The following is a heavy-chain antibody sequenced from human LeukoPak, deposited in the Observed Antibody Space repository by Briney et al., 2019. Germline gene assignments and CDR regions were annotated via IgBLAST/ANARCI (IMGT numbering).Heavy chain of an antibody. V-gene: IGHV3-74*01. Sequence: GGSLRLSCAASRFSFSSYWMHWVRQPPGKGLVWVSRIKSDGSSTTYAASVQGRFTISRDNAKNTLYLQMNSLRGEDTAVYYCASDRSYAMDVWGQGTMVTVSS. CDR3: ASDRSYAMDV. CDR1: RFSFSSYW. CDR2: IKSDGSST. J-gene: IGHJ6*02.